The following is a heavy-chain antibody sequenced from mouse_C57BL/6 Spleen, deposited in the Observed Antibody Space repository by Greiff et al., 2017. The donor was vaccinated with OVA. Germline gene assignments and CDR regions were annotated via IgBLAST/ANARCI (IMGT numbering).Heavy chain of an antibody. CDR2: ISDGGSYT. Sequence: EVMLVESGGGLVKPGGSLKLSCAASGFTFSSYAMSWVRQTPEKRLEWVATISDGGSYTYYPDNVKGRFTISRDNAKNNLYLQMSHLKSEDTAMYYCARDRDGSSVWGTGTTVTVSS. J-gene: IGHJ1*03. CDR1: GFTFSSYA. CDR3: ARDRDGSSV. D-gene: IGHD1-1*01. V-gene: IGHV5-4*01.